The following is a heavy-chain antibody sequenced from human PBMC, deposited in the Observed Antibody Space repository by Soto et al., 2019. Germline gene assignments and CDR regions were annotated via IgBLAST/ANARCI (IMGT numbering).Heavy chain of an antibody. CDR3: ARDLLGNYIAAHYYYMDV. Sequence: SVKVSCKASGGTFSSYTISWVRQAPGQGLEWMGRIIPILGIANYAQKFQGRVTITADKSTSTAYMELSSLRSEDTAVYYCARDLLGNYIAAHYYYMDVWGKGTRVTASS. CDR2: IIPILGIA. V-gene: IGHV1-69*04. J-gene: IGHJ6*03. CDR1: GGTFSSYT. D-gene: IGHD6-6*01.